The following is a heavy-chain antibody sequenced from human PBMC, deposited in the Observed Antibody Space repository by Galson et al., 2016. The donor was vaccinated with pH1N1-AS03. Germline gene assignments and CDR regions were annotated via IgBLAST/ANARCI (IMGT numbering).Heavy chain of an antibody. CDR1: GFTFSRYW. D-gene: IGHD4-23*01. CDR3: ARDVGGPDDY. CDR2: INEDGSTT. J-gene: IGHJ4*02. V-gene: IGHV3-74*01. Sequence: SLRLSCAASGFTFSRYWMHWVRQAPGKGLVWVSHINEDGSTTRYADSVKGRFTISRDNSESTLYLQMNSLGDDDTAVYYCARDVGGPDDYWGQGTLVTGSS.